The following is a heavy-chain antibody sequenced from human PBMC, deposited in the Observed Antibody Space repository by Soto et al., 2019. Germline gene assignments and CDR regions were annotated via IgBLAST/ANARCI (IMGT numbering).Heavy chain of an antibody. CDR3: ARDRRAVGGYYYGMDV. V-gene: IGHV4-30-2*01. CDR1: GGSISSGGYS. D-gene: IGHD6-19*01. J-gene: IGHJ6*02. CDR2: IYHSGST. Sequence: SETLSLTCAVSGGSISSGGYSWSWIRQPPGKGLEWIGYIYHSGSTYYNPSLKSRVTISVDRSKNQFSLKLSSVTAADTAVYYCARDRRAVGGYYYGMDVWGQGTTVTVSS.